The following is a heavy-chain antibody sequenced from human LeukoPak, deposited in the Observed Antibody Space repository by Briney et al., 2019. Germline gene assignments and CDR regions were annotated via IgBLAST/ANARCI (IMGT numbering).Heavy chain of an antibody. Sequence: GGSLRLSCAASGFTFSSYGMHWARQAPGKGLEWVAVIWYDGSNKYYADSVKGRFTISRDNSKNTLYLQMNSLRAEDTAVYYCARGVFGFPGTFPSTDYYMDVWGKGTTITVSS. J-gene: IGHJ6*03. D-gene: IGHD1-14*01. V-gene: IGHV3-33*01. CDR1: GFTFSSYG. CDR2: IWYDGSNK. CDR3: ARGVFGFPGTFPSTDYYMDV.